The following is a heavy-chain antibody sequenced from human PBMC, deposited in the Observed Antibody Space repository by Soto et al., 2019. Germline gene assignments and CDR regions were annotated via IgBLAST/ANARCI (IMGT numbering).Heavy chain of an antibody. J-gene: IGHJ4*02. CDR1: GYTFTTYG. CDR2: TNAYNGNT. CDR3: ARYPVAGTYFDY. Sequence: QVQLVQSGAEVKKPGATVKVSCKASGYTFTTYGISWVRQAPGQGLEWMGWTNAYNGNTNYAQKLQDRVTMTTNTSTSTAYIELRSLRSDDTAVYYCARYPVAGTYFDYWGQGTLVTVSS. D-gene: IGHD6-13*01. V-gene: IGHV1-18*01.